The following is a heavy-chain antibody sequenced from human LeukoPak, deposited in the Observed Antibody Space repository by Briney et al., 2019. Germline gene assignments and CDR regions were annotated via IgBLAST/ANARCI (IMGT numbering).Heavy chain of an antibody. Sequence: ASVKVSCKASGYTFTSYDINWVRQATGQGLEWMGWMNPKSGNTGYAQKFQGRVTMTRNTSISTAYMELSSLRSEDTAVYYCARGRSSGWYGRYYYYYMDVWGKGTTVTVSS. CDR2: MNPKSGNT. CDR3: ARGRSSGWYGRYYYYYMDV. V-gene: IGHV1-8*01. CDR1: GYTFTSYD. D-gene: IGHD6-19*01. J-gene: IGHJ6*03.